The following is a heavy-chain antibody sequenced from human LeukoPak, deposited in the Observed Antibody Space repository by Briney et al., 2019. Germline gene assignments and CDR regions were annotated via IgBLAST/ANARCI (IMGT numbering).Heavy chain of an antibody. V-gene: IGHV4-39*01. Sequence: SETLSLTCTVSSRSMNSRNYQGRWIPQPPGRGVEWLGSIYYSGRTYYNPSLESPVTISVDTTKNQFSLKQGSVTAADTAVYYCARNASDSGTSYFDYWGQGTLVTVSS. CDR3: ARNASDSGTSYFDY. CDR2: IYYSGRT. CDR1: SRSMNSRNYQ. D-gene: IGHD1-26*01. J-gene: IGHJ4*02.